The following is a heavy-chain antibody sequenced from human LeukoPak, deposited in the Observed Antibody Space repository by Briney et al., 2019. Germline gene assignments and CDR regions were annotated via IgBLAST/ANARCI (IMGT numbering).Heavy chain of an antibody. V-gene: IGHV3-7*03. CDR3: ARDHRYDILTGYPYYFDY. CDR2: IKQDGSEK. D-gene: IGHD3-9*01. Sequence: GGSLRLSCAASGFTFSSYWMSWVRQAPGKGLEWVANIKQDGSEKCYVDSVKGRFTISRDNAKNSLYPQMNSLRAEDTAVYYCARDHRYDILTGYPYYFDYWGQGTLVTVSS. CDR1: GFTFSSYW. J-gene: IGHJ4*02.